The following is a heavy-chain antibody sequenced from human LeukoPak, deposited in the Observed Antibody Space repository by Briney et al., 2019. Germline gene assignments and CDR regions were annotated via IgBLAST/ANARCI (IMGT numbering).Heavy chain of an antibody. CDR2: ISYDGSNK. Sequence: PGRSLRLSCAASGFTFSSYGMHWVRQAPGKGLEWVAVISYDGSNKYYADSVKGRFTISRDNSKNTLYLQMNSLRAEDTAVYYCAKEIFWFGELWGAFDIWGQGTMVTVSS. CDR1: GFTFSSYG. D-gene: IGHD3-10*01. V-gene: IGHV3-30*18. CDR3: AKEIFWFGELWGAFDI. J-gene: IGHJ3*02.